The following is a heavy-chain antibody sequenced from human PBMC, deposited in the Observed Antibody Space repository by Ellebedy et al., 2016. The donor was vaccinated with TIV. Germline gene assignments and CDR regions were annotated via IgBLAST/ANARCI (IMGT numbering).Heavy chain of an antibody. CDR1: GCSIRNYY. J-gene: IGHJ4*02. CDR2: MYYSGSS. V-gene: IGHV4-59*01. D-gene: IGHD2-2*01. CDR3: AASESADSDY. Sequence: MPSETLSLTCTVSGCSIRNYYCTWIRQPPGKGLEWIGHMYYSGSSTYNPSLKSRVTMSIDTSKNQFSLKMSSVTAADTAVYYCAASESADSDYWGPGTLVTVSS.